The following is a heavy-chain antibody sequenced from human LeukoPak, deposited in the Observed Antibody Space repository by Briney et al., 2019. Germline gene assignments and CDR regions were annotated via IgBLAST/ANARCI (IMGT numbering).Heavy chain of an antibody. J-gene: IGHJ3*02. Sequence: GGSLRLSCAASGFTFSSYSMNWVRQASGKGLEWVSVISSSSAFIYYADSVKGRFTISRDNAKNSLYLQMNSLRAEDTAVYYCATSRNVGEHAFDIWGQGTMVTVSS. CDR3: ATSRNVGEHAFDI. V-gene: IGHV3-21*01. CDR2: ISSSSAFI. D-gene: IGHD3-10*02. CDR1: GFTFSSYS.